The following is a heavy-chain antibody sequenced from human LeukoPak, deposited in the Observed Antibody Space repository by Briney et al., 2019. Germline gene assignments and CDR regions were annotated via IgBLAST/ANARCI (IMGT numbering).Heavy chain of an antibody. CDR2: ISGSGGST. D-gene: IGHD3-22*01. CDR1: GFTFSSCA. V-gene: IGHV3-23*01. Sequence: GGSLRLSCAASGFTFSSCALSWVRQAPGKGLEWVSAISGSGGSTSYADSVKGRFTISRDNSKNTLYLQMNSLRAEDTAVYYCAKTPYESRTNRFDPWGQGTLVTVSS. CDR3: AKTPYESRTNRFDP. J-gene: IGHJ5*02.